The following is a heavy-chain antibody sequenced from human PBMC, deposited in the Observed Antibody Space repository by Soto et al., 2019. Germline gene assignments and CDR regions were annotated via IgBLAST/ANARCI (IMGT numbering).Heavy chain of an antibody. CDR1: GFTFTRYS. V-gene: IGHV3-21*01. Sequence: PGGSLRLSCAASGFTFTRYSMNWVRQAPGKGLEWVSSISSTTNYIYYADSMKGRFTVSRDNAKNSVYLEMNSLSAEDTAVYYCARESEDLTSNFDYWGQGALVTVSS. J-gene: IGHJ4*02. CDR3: ARESEDLTSNFDY. CDR2: ISSTTNYI.